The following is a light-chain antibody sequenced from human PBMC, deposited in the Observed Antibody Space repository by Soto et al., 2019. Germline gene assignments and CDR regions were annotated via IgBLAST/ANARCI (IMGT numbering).Light chain of an antibody. CDR2: GAS. J-gene: IGKJ4*01. Sequence: EIVLTQSPGTLSLSPGDRATLSCRASQSVSSNYLAWYQQKPGQAPRLLIYGASSRATGIPDRFSGSGSGTDFTLTISRLEPEDFAVYYCQRYGTSLPLTFVGGTKVDIK. V-gene: IGKV3-20*01. CDR1: QSVSSNY. CDR3: QRYGTSLPLT.